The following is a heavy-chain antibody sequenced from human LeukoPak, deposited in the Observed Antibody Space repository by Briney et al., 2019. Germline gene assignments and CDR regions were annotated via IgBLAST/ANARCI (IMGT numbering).Heavy chain of an antibody. V-gene: IGHV3-73*01. CDR3: ATQGGSNPSSGWYIFDY. D-gene: IGHD6-19*01. J-gene: IGHJ4*02. Sequence: GGSLRLSCAASGFTFSGSAMHWVRQASGKGLEWVGRIRSKANSYATAYAASVKGRFTISRDDSKNTAYLQMNSLKTEDTAAYYCATQGGSNPSSGWYIFDYWGQGTLVTVSS. CDR2: IRSKANSYAT. CDR1: GFTFSGSA.